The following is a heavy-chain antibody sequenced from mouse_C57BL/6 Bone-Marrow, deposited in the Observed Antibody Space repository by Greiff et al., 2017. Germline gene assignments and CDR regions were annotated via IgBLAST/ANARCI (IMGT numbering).Heavy chain of an antibody. D-gene: IGHD1-1*01. V-gene: IGHV2-9-1*01. CDR1: GFSLTSYA. Sequence: VQVVESGPGLVAPSQSLSITCTVSGFSLTSYAISWVRQPPGKGLEWLGVIWTGGGTNYNSALKSRLSISKDNSKSQVFLKMNSLQTDDTARYYCARTVITTVVEGFAYWGQGTLVTVSA. J-gene: IGHJ3*01. CDR2: IWTGGGT. CDR3: ARTVITTVVEGFAY.